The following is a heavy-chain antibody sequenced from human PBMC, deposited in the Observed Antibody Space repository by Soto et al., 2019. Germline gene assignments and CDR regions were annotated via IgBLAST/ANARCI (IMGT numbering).Heavy chain of an antibody. CDR1: GFTISSNA. V-gene: IGHV3-23*01. CDR2: ISDRGDTT. D-gene: IGHD1-1*01. CDR3: AKDKPGTTSFDY. J-gene: IGHJ4*02. Sequence: GGSLRLSCAASGFTISSNAMYWVRQAPGKGLEWVSAISDRGDTTHYADSVKGRFTISRDTSKNPLYLQLNALRADDTAVYYCAKDKPGTTSFDYWGQGTLVTVSS.